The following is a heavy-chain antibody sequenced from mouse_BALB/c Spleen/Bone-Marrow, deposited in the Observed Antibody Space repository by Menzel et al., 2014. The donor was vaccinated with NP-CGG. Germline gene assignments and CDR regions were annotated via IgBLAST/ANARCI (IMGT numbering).Heavy chain of an antibody. V-gene: IGHV5-4*02. CDR3: VRDGDYRYACFTY. J-gene: IGHJ3*01. Sequence: EVQRVESGGGLVKPGGSLKLSCAASGFTFSDYYIYWVRQTPEKRLEWVATISDGGTYTYYPDTVKGRFTISRDNAKNSLYLQMNGLKSEDTAMYYCVRDGDYRYACFTYWGQGTLVTVSA. CDR2: ISDGGTYT. D-gene: IGHD2-14*01. CDR1: GFTFSDYY.